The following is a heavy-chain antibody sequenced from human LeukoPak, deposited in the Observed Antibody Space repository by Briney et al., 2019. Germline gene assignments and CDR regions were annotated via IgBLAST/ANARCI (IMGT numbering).Heavy chain of an antibody. V-gene: IGHV3-64*01. D-gene: IGHD1-26*01. CDR1: GFTFSSYA. CDR2: ISSNGGST. Sequence: GGSLRLSCAASGFTFSSYAMHWVRQAPGKGLEYVSAISSNGGSTYYANSVKGRFTISRDNSKNTLYLQMGSLRAEDMAVYYCARGGGEWELLGELVYWGQGTLVTVSS. CDR3: ARGGGEWELLGELVY. J-gene: IGHJ4*02.